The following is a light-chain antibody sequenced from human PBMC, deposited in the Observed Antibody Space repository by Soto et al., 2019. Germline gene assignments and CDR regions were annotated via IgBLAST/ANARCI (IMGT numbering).Light chain of an antibody. V-gene: IGKV1-39*01. Sequence: DIQMTQSPSSLSASVGDRVTITCRANQGIDNYLNWYQHKPGKAPELLIIPGSILQTTVPARVSSDGSGTDFSLNISSLQPEDVATYYSQQRYISPHTFGGGTNVEI. J-gene: IGKJ4*01. CDR2: PGS. CDR3: QQRYISPHT. CDR1: QGIDNY.